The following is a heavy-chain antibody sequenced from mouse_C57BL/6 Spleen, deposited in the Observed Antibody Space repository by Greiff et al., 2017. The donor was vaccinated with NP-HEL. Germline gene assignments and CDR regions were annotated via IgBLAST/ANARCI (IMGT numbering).Heavy chain of an antibody. CDR2: IDPETGGT. Sequence: VQLPQSGAELVRPGASVTLSCKASGYTFTDYEMHWVKQTPVHGLEWIGAIDPETGGTAYNQKFKGKAILTADKSSSTAYMELRSLTSEDAAVYYCTRVGSGPSWFAYWGQGTLVTVSA. J-gene: IGHJ3*01. D-gene: IGHD3-2*02. V-gene: IGHV1-15*01. CDR1: GYTFTDYE. CDR3: TRVGSGPSWFAY.